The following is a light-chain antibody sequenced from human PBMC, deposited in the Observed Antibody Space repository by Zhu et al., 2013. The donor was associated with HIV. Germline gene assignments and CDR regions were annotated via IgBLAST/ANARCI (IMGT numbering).Light chain of an antibody. CDR3: QQYYSTPPTWT. J-gene: IGKJ1*01. CDR2: AAS. V-gene: IGKV1-39*01. CDR1: QTISSF. Sequence: DIQMTQSPSSLSASVGDRVTITCRASQTISSFLNWFQQKPRKAPRLLIYAASSLQSGVPSRFSGSGSGTEFTLTISSLQPEDVAVYYCQQYYSTPPTWTFGQGTKVEIK.